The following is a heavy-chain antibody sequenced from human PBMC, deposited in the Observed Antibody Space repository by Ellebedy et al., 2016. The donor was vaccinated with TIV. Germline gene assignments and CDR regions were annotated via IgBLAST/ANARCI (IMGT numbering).Heavy chain of an antibody. CDR3: ARTRRMATITFLMSSPRYGNDAFDI. CDR2: INPNSGGT. Sequence: AASVKVSCKASGYTFTGYYMHWVRQAPGQGLEWMGWINPNSGGTNYAQKFQGWVTMTRDTSISTAYMELSRLRSDDTAVYYCARTRRMATITFLMSSPRYGNDAFDIWGQGTMVTVSS. J-gene: IGHJ3*02. CDR1: GYTFTGYY. D-gene: IGHD5-24*01. V-gene: IGHV1-2*04.